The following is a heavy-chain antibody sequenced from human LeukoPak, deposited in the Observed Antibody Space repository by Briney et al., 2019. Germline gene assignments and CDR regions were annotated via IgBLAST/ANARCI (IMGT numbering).Heavy chain of an antibody. CDR1: GGSINSFY. J-gene: IGHJ4*02. Sequence: SETLSLICTVSGGSINSFYWTWIRQPAGKGLEWIGRIYSSGSTNFNPSLKSRVTMSVDTSKNQFSLRLSSVTAADTAAYFCARENWRSKSIDFDSWGQXXLVXVSS. V-gene: IGHV4-4*07. CDR2: IYSSGST. CDR3: ARENWRSKSIDFDS. D-gene: IGHD6-6*01.